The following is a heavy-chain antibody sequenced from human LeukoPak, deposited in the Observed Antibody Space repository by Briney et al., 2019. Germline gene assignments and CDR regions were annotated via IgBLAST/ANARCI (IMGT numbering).Heavy chain of an antibody. D-gene: IGHD3-10*01. CDR1: GFTFGSYG. J-gene: IGHJ4*02. CDR2: ISGSGGST. CDR3: AKAFGEYKY. V-gene: IGHV3-23*01. Sequence: GGSLRLSCAASGFTFGSYGMSWVRQAPGKGLEWVSAISGSGGSTYYADSVKGRFTISRDNSKNMLYLQMNSLRAEDTAVYYCAKAFGEYKYWGQGTLVTVSS.